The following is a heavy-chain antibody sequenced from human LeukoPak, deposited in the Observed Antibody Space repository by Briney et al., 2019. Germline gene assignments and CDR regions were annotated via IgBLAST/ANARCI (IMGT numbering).Heavy chain of an antibody. J-gene: IGHJ6*03. CDR3: AKGSGGWYLHYYYYYMDV. CDR1: GFTFSSYG. D-gene: IGHD6-19*01. V-gene: IGHV3-33*06. CDR2: IWYDGSNK. Sequence: GGSLRLSCAASGFTFSSYGMHWVRQAPGKGLEWVAVIWYDGSNKYYADSVKGRFTISRDNSKNTLYLQMNSLRAEDTAVYYCAKGSGGWYLHYYYYYMDVWGKGTTVTVSS.